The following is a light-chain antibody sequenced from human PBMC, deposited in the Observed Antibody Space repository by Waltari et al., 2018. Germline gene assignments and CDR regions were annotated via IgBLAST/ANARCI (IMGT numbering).Light chain of an antibody. V-gene: IGLV2-8*01. CDR1: RSDVGGYNS. CDR2: EVT. J-gene: IGLJ2*01. CDR3: SSYAGSNNLV. Sequence: QSALTQPPSASGSPAQSVAISCPGARSDVGGYNSVYWHPQHPGTAPKLLIYEVTKRPSGVPDRFSGSKSGNTASLTVSGLQAEDEADYYCSSYAGSNNLVFGGGTKLTVL.